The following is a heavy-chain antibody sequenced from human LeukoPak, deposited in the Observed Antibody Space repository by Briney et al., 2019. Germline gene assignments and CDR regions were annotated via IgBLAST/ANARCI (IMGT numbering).Heavy chain of an antibody. D-gene: IGHD6-13*01. J-gene: IGHJ4*02. Sequence: PGGSLRLSCAASGFTFSSQSMSWVRQARGKGLEWVSHISSSSSTIYYADSVKGRFTISRDNAKNSLYLQMDSLRDEDTAMYYCASRHSSTWTFDYWGQGTLVTVSS. CDR3: ASRHSSTWTFDY. CDR1: GFTFSSQS. V-gene: IGHV3-48*02. CDR2: ISSSSSTI.